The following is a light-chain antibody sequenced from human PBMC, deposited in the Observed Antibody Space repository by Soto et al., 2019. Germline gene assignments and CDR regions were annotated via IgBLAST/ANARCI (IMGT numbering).Light chain of an antibody. Sequence: IQITESPCTRSASVGDRVASYCQASQTISSWLAWYQQKPGKAPKLLIYKASTLKSGVPSRFSGSGSGTEFTLTISSLQPDDFATYYCQHYNSYSQAFGQGTKVDIK. V-gene: IGKV1-5*03. CDR3: QHYNSYSQA. CDR1: QTISSW. J-gene: IGKJ1*01. CDR2: KAS.